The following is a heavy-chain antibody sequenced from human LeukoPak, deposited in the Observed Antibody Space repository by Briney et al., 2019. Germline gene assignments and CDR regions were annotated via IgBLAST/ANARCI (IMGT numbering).Heavy chain of an antibody. J-gene: IGHJ4*02. V-gene: IGHV4-34*01. CDR2: INHSGST. CDR3: AGQMTTVTYYFDY. Sequence: PSETLSLTCAVYGGSFSGYYWSWIRQPPGKGLEWIGEINHSGSTNYNPSLKSRVTISVDTSKNQFSLKLSSVTAADTAVYYCAGQMTTVTYYFDYWGQGTLVTVPS. D-gene: IGHD4-11*01. CDR1: GGSFSGYY.